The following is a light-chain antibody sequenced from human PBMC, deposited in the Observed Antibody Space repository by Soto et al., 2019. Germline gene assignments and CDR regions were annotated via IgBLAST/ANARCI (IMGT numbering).Light chain of an antibody. CDR2: EVS. V-gene: IGKV2D-29*02. Sequence: DIVVTQTPLSLSVTPGQPASISCKSSQSLLHTTGKTHLYWYLQKPGQSPQLLIYEVSNSFSGVTDRFSASGSGTDFTLKISRVEAEDVGVYYCMQGIQIPYTFGQGTKLEIK. CDR1: QSLLHTTGKTH. CDR3: MQGIQIPYT. J-gene: IGKJ2*01.